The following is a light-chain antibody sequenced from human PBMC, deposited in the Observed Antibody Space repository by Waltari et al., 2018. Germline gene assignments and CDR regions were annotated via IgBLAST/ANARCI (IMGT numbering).Light chain of an antibody. CDR3: QQRTNWLYT. CDR2: DVS. J-gene: IGKJ2*01. Sequence: EIVLTQSPATLSLSPGERATLSCRASQSVSSHLAWYQHKPGQAPRLLIYDVSNRATGIPARFSGSGSGTDFTLTISSLEPEDFAVYYCQQRTNWLYTFGQGTKLELK. V-gene: IGKV3-11*01. CDR1: QSVSSH.